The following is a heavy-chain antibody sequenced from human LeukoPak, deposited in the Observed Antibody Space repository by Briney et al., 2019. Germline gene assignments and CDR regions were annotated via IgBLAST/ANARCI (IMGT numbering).Heavy chain of an antibody. CDR1: GGSISSYY. CDR3: ARGRATVVQ. D-gene: IGHD4-23*01. Sequence: SETLSLTCTVSGGSISSYYWSWIRQPPGKGLEWIGEINHSGSTNYNPSLKSRVTISVDTSKNQFSLKLSSVTAADTAVYYCARGRATVVQWGQGTLVTVSS. V-gene: IGHV4-34*01. J-gene: IGHJ4*02. CDR2: INHSGST.